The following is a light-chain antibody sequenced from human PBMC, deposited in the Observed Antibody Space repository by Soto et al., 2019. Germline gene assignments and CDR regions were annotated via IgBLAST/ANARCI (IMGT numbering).Light chain of an antibody. Sequence: QPVLTQPPSASGTPGQRVTISCSGSSSNIGSNYVYWYQQLPGTAPKLLIYRNNQRPSGVPDRFSGSKSATSASLAISGLRSESEADYYCAAWDDSLSGWVFGGGTKLTVL. CDR1: SSNIGSNY. J-gene: IGLJ3*02. CDR3: AAWDDSLSGWV. V-gene: IGLV1-47*01. CDR2: RNN.